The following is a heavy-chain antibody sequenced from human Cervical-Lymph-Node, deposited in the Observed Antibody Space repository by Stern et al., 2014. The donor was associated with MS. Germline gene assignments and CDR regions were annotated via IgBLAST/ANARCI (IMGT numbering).Heavy chain of an antibody. Sequence: VQLQESGPGLVKPAQTLSLTCNVSGGSISSGGYYWSWIRQRPGEGLEWIGYMYHTGDSYYNPSLKSRISISGDTSKNQVSLKLTSVTVADTGVYYCASRDGKWGQGTLVTVSS. J-gene: IGHJ4*02. CDR1: GGSISSGGYY. D-gene: IGHD5-24*01. CDR3: ASRDGK. V-gene: IGHV4-31*03. CDR2: MYHTGDS.